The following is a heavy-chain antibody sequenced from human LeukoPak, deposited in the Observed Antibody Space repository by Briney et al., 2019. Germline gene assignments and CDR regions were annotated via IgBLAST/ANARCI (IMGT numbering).Heavy chain of an antibody. CDR2: IYTSGST. CDR3: ARDGDDYGDYAYFDY. J-gene: IGHJ4*02. CDR1: GGSISSGSYY. V-gene: IGHV4-61*02. Sequence: PSQTLSLTCTVSGGSISSGSYYWSWIRQPAGKGLGWIGRIYTSGSTNYNPSLKSRVTISVDTSKNQFSLKLSSVTAADTAVYYCARDGDDYGDYAYFDYWGQGTLVTVSS. D-gene: IGHD4-17*01.